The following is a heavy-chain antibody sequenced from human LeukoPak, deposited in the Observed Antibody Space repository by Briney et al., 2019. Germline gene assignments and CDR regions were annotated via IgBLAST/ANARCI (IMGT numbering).Heavy chain of an antibody. J-gene: IGHJ4*02. Sequence: GGSLRLSCAASGFTFSSYSRNWVRQAPGKGLEWVSSISTGSSSTIYYADSVKGRFTISRDNAKNSLYLQMNSLRDEDAAVYYCARSSEYQVPPGYWGQGTLVTVSS. V-gene: IGHV3-48*02. D-gene: IGHD2-2*01. CDR1: GFTFSSYS. CDR2: ISTGSSSTI. CDR3: ARSSEYQVPPGY.